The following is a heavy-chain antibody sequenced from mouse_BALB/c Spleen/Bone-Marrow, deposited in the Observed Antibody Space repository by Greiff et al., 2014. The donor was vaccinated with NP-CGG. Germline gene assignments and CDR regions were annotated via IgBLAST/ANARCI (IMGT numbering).Heavy chain of an antibody. D-gene: IGHD1-2*01. Sequence: EVQLVESGGGLVQPGGSLKLSCAASGFDFSRYWMTWVRQAPGKGLEWIGEINPDSSTINYTPSLKDEFIISRDNAENTLYLQMSKVRSEDTALYYCARPGYYGYQDVWGAGTTVTVSS. CDR3: ARPGYYGYQDV. CDR2: INPDSSTI. CDR1: GFDFSRYW. V-gene: IGHV4-1*02. J-gene: IGHJ1*01.